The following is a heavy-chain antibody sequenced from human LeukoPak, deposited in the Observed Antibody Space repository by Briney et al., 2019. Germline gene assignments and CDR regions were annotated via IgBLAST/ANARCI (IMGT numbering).Heavy chain of an antibody. CDR2: IYTSGST. J-gene: IGHJ4*02. Sequence: SETLSLTCTVSGGSISSGSYYWSWIRQPAGKGLEWIGRIYTSGSTNYNPSLKSRVTISVDTSKNQFSLKLSSVTAADTAVYYCARQYPPGSWTYYFDYWGQGTLVIVSS. D-gene: IGHD6-13*01. CDR3: ARQYPPGSWTYYFDY. V-gene: IGHV4-61*02. CDR1: GGSISSGSYY.